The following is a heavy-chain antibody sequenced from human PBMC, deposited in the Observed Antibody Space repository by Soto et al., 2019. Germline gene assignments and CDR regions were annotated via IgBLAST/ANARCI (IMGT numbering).Heavy chain of an antibody. Sequence: GGSLRLSCADSGFTFSNYAMSWLRQPPGKGLEWVSAISGSGDRTYYTDSVKGRFTISRDNSKNTLYLQMNSLRAEDSAVYYCVRERSGDSYADSRGQGTLVTVSS. CDR1: GFTFSNYA. CDR2: ISGSGDRT. D-gene: IGHD5-18*01. V-gene: IGHV3-23*01. CDR3: VRERSGDSYADS. J-gene: IGHJ4*02.